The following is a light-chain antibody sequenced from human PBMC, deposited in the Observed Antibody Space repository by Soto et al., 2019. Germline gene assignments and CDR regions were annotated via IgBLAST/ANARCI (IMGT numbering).Light chain of an antibody. CDR1: QSVSSN. J-gene: IGKJ5*01. CDR2: GQS. Sequence: EIGMTQSPATLSVSPRERATLSCRARQSVSSNLAWYQQKPGQAPSPLIYGQSTRANGIPAMFSGSGSGTAFTLTISGLQSEDFAVYYCQQYNNWPPITFGQGTRLEIK. CDR3: QQYNNWPPIT. V-gene: IGKV3D-15*01.